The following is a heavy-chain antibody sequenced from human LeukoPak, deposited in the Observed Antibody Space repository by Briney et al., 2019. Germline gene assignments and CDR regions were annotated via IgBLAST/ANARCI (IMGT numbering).Heavy chain of an antibody. CDR2: VSHSGST. Sequence: SETLSLTCAVSGYTISNGYYWGWIRQPPGKGLEWIGSVSHSGSTYYNPSLKSRVTMSLDTSKNQFSLRLTSMTAADTAVYYCARDRPPNPADYWGQGTLVTVSS. CDR3: ARDRPPNPADY. V-gene: IGHV4-38-2*02. J-gene: IGHJ4*02. CDR1: GYTISNGYY.